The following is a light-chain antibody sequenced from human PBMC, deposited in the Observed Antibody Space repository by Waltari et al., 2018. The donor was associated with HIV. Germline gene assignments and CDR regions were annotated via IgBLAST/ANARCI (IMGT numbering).Light chain of an antibody. CDR2: EVS. CDR3: SSYTSSSTVV. Sequence: QSALTQPASVSGSPGQSITISCTGTSSDVGGYNYVPWYQQYPGKAPKLMIYEVSNRPSGVSNRFSGSKSVNTASLTISGLQAEDEADYYCSSYTSSSTVVFGGGTKLTVL. V-gene: IGLV2-14*01. J-gene: IGLJ2*01. CDR1: SSDVGGYNY.